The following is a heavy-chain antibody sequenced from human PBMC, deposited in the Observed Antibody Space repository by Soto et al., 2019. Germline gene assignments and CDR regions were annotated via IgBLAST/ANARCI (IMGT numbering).Heavy chain of an antibody. CDR1: GYTFTSYY. CDR3: ARSEELVPIDY. Sequence: GASVKVSCKASGYTFTSYYMHWVRQAPGQGLEWMGIINPSGGSTSYAQKFQGRVTMTRDTSTSTVYMELSRLRSDDTAVYYCARSEELVPIDYWGQGTLVTVSS. D-gene: IGHD2-2*01. J-gene: IGHJ4*02. V-gene: IGHV1-46*01. CDR2: INPSGGST.